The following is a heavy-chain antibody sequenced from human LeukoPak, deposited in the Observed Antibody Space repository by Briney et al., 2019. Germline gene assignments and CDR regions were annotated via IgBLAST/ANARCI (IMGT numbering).Heavy chain of an antibody. J-gene: IGHJ6*03. Sequence: PGGSLRLSCAASGFTFSSYTMNWVRQAPGKGLEWVSSIRGSSSYIYYADSVKGRFTISRDNAKKSLYLQMNSLRAEDTAVYYCARNPPPPYYYMDVWGEGTTVTISS. CDR2: IRGSSSYI. CDR3: ARNPPPPYYYMDV. CDR1: GFTFSSYT. V-gene: IGHV3-21*01.